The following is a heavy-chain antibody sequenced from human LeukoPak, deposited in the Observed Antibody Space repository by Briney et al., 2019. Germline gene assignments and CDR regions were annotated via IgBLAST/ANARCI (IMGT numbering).Heavy chain of an antibody. CDR1: GGSISSYY. CDR3: ASWDSSGWSSLDY. J-gene: IGHJ4*02. Sequence: SETLSLTCTVSGGSISSYYWSWIRQPPGKGLEWIGSIYYSGSTYYNPSLKSRVTISVDTSKNQFSLKLSSVTAADTAVYYCASWDSSGWSSLDYWGQGTLVTVSS. CDR2: IYYSGST. D-gene: IGHD6-19*01. V-gene: IGHV4-59*05.